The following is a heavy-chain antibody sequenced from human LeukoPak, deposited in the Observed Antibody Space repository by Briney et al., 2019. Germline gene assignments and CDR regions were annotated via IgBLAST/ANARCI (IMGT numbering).Heavy chain of an antibody. D-gene: IGHD6-25*01. CDR2: IYYTGST. J-gene: IGHJ3*02. CDR1: GGSISSGGHY. CDR3: ARASVTAAPGLGAFDI. V-gene: IGHV4-31*03. Sequence: SETLSLTCTVSGGSISSGGHYWSWIRQHPGKGLEWIGYIYYTGSTYYNPSLKSRVTISVDTSKNQFSLKLSSVTAADTAVYYCARASVTAAPGLGAFDIWGQGTTVTVSS.